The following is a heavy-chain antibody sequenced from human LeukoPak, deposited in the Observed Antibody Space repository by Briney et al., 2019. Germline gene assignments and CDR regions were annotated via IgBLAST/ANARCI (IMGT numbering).Heavy chain of an antibody. CDR3: ARWGSTSCYDY. V-gene: IGHV3-64*02. Sequence: PGGPLRLSCAASGFTFSSYAMSRVRQAPGKGLEYVSAISTNYADSVKGRFTISRDNSKNTLFLQMGSLRADDMAVYYCARWGSTSCYDYWGQGTLVTVSS. J-gene: IGHJ4*02. D-gene: IGHD2-2*01. CDR1: GFTFSSYA. CDR2: ISTN.